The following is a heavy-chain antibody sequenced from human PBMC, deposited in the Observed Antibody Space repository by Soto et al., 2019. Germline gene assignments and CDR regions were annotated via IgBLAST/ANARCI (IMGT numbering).Heavy chain of an antibody. Sequence: QVQLQESGPGLVKPSQTLSLTCTVSGGSISSCGYYWSWIRQHPGEGLEWIVYIYYSGSAYYNPSLKSRVTIPVDTSKNQFSLKLSSVTAADTAVYYCARVRGGGPFDDWGQGTLVTVSS. CDR1: GGSISSCGYY. J-gene: IGHJ4*02. D-gene: IGHD1-26*01. CDR3: ARVRGGGPFDD. V-gene: IGHV4-31*03. CDR2: IYYSGSA.